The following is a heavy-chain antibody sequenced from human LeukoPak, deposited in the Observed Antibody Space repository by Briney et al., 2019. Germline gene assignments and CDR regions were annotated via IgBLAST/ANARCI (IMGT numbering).Heavy chain of an antibody. V-gene: IGHV3-7*01. Sequence: HPGGSLRLSCAASGFTFSNYWMSWVRQAPGRGLEWVANIKQDGSEKYYVDSVKGRFTISRDNAENSLSLQMNSLRAEDAAVYYCARPDSRAFDIWGQGTMVTVSS. J-gene: IGHJ3*02. CDR1: GFTFSNYW. CDR3: ARPDSRAFDI. CDR2: IKQDGSEK. D-gene: IGHD6-13*01.